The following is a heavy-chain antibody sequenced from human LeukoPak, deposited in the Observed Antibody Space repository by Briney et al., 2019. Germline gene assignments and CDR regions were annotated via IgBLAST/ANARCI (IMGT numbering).Heavy chain of an antibody. CDR1: GCTFTSYG. CDR3: AREGIQLWLDLSY. Sequence: VASVKVSCKASGCTFTSYGISWVRQAPGQGLEWMGWISAYNGNTHYAQKLQGRVTVTTDTSTSTAYMELRSLRSDDTAVYYCAREGIQLWLDLSYWGQGTLVTVSS. CDR2: ISAYNGNT. D-gene: IGHD5-18*01. J-gene: IGHJ4*02. V-gene: IGHV1-18*01.